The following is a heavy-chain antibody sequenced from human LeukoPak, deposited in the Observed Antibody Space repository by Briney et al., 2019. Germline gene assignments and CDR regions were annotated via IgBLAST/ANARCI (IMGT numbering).Heavy chain of an antibody. CDR3: ARGPRITVSGPSDY. J-gene: IGHJ4*02. D-gene: IGHD6-19*01. V-gene: IGHV1-2*02. CDR2: IKSKSGET. CDR1: GYTFTDYY. Sequence: ASVKVSCKASGYTFTDYYMHWVRQVPGQGLEWMGWIKSKSGETNYAQKFQGRVAMTRDTSITTVYMELSWLRSDDTAVYYCARGPRITVSGPSDYWGQGTLVTVSS.